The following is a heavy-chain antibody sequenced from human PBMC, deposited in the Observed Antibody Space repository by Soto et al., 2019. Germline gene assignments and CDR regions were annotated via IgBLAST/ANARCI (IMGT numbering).Heavy chain of an antibody. D-gene: IGHD6-13*01. CDR2: ISGSGGST. V-gene: IGHV3-23*01. J-gene: IGHJ5*02. CDR3: ARARIAAAGPDTNWFDP. Sequence: PGGSLRLSCAASGFTFSSYAMSWVRQAPGKGLEWVATISGSGGSTYHADSVKGRFTISRDNSKNTLYLQMNSLRADDTAVCYCARARIAAAGPDTNWFDPWGQGTLVTVSS. CDR1: GFTFSSYA.